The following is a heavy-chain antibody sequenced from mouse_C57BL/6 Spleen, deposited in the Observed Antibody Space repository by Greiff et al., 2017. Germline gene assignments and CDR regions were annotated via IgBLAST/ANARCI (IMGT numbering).Heavy chain of an antibody. V-gene: IGHV5-17*01. D-gene: IGHD4-1*01. Sequence: EVMLVESGGGLVKPGGSLKLSCAASGFTFSDYGMHWVRQAPEKGLEWVAYISSGSSTIYYADTVKGRFTISRDNAKNTLFLQMTSLRSEDTAMYYCARPVGRGAMDYWGQGTSGTVSS. CDR3: ARPVGRGAMDY. J-gene: IGHJ4*01. CDR1: GFTFSDYG. CDR2: ISSGSSTI.